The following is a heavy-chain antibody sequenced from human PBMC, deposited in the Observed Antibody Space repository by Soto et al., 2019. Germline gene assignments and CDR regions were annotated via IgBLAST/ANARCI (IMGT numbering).Heavy chain of an antibody. D-gene: IGHD1-26*01. Sequence: QVQLAQSGAEVRKPGASVRVSCKTSGYSFSGDDVSWVRQSSGQGFEWMGWVNFNSGITAYAPKFQGRVTMTRDTSINTVVMELSRLTSEDTAMYYCAKRLGATWVFDYWGQGTLVTVSS. J-gene: IGHJ4*02. CDR3: AKRLGATWVFDY. V-gene: IGHV1-8*01. CDR1: GYSFSGDD. CDR2: VNFNSGIT.